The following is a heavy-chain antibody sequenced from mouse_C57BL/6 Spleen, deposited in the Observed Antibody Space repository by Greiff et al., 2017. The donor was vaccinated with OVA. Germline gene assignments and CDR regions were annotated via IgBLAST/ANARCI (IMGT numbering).Heavy chain of an antibody. V-gene: IGHV1-82*01. CDR2: IYPGDGDT. D-gene: IGHD1-1*01. Sequence: QVQLQQSGPELVKPGDSVKISCKASGYAFSSSWMNWVKQRPGKGLEWIGRIYPGDGDTNYNGKFKGKATLTADKSSSTAYMQLSSLTSEDSAVYFCAKGLYYYGSEDFDYWGQGTTLTVSS. J-gene: IGHJ2*01. CDR3: AKGLYYYGSEDFDY. CDR1: GYAFSSSW.